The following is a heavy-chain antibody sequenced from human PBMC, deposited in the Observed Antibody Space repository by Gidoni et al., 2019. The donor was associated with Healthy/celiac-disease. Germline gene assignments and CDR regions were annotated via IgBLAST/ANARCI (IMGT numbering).Heavy chain of an antibody. V-gene: IGHV4-59*01. CDR3: ARVTYDSSGYTAIDY. Sequence: QVQLQDSGPGLVKPSGTLSLTCTVSGGSISSSYWSWIRQPPGKGLEWIGYIYYSGSTNYNPSLKSRVTISVDTSKNQFSLKLSSVTAADTAVYYCARVTYDSSGYTAIDYWGQGTLVTVSS. D-gene: IGHD3-22*01. CDR1: GGSISSSY. CDR2: IYYSGST. J-gene: IGHJ4*02.